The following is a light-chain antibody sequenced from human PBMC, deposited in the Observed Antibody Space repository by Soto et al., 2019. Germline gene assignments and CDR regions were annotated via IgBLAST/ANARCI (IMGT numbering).Light chain of an antibody. V-gene: IGKV3-11*01. Sequence: EILMTQSPATLSVSPGEGATLSCRASHRVNTYLAWYQQRPGQAPRLLIYDASTRATGIPARFSGSGSGTEFTLTISSLEPEDFAVYYCQQRSNWPPLTFGGGTKVEIK. CDR1: HRVNTY. CDR3: QQRSNWPPLT. CDR2: DAS. J-gene: IGKJ4*01.